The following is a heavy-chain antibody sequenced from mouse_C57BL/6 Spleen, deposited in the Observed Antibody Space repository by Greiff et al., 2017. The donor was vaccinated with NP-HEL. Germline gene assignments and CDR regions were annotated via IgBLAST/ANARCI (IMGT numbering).Heavy chain of an antibody. CDR1: GFTFSDYG. Sequence: DVKLVESGGGLVKPGGSLKLSCAASGFTFSDYGMHWVRQAPEKGLEWVAYISSGSSTIYYADTVKGRFTISRDNAKNTLFLQMTSLRSEDTAMYDCARRGGQWVFDYWGQGTTLTVSS. CDR3: ARRGGQWVFDY. V-gene: IGHV5-17*01. D-gene: IGHD3-3*01. J-gene: IGHJ2*01. CDR2: ISSGSSTI.